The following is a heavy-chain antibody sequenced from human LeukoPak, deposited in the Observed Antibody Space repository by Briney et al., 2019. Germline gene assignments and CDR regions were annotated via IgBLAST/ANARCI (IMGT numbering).Heavy chain of an antibody. CDR3: AKEISSRSSWYWDDAFDI. Sequence: PGRSLRLSCAVSKFSFSVYTMHWVRQAPGKGLEWVALISSYGSNKYYAESVKGRFTISRDDSKNTVYLQMNSLRAEDTAVYYCAKEISSRSSWYWDDAFDIWGQGTMVIVSS. D-gene: IGHD6-13*01. CDR2: ISSYGSNK. CDR1: KFSFSVYT. J-gene: IGHJ3*02. V-gene: IGHV3-30-3*01.